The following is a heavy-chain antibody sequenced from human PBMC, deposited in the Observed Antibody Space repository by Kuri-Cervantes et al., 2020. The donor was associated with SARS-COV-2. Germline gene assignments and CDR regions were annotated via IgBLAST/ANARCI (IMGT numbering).Heavy chain of an antibody. CDR3: AKDQDLVVVPPAMFGMDV. CDR1: GFTVSSNY. CDR2: IYSGGST. D-gene: IGHD2-2*01. Sequence: GGSLRLSCAASGFTVSSNYMSWVRQAPGKGLEWVSVIYSGGSTYYADSVKGRFTISRDNSKNTLYLQMNSLRAEDTAVYYCAKDQDLVVVPPAMFGMDVWGQGTTVTVSS. J-gene: IGHJ6*02. V-gene: IGHV3-53*05.